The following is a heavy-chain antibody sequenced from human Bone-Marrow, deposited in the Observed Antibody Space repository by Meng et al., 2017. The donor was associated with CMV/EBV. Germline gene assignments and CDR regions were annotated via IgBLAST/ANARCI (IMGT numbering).Heavy chain of an antibody. CDR2: IYYSGST. J-gene: IGHJ5*02. V-gene: IGHV4-59*01. CDR1: GGSISSYY. D-gene: IGHD4-23*01. CDR3: ARENSENWFDP. Sequence: SETLSLTCTVSGGSISSYYWSWIRQPPGKGLEWIGYIYYSGSTNYNPSLKSRVTISVDTSKNQFSLKLSSVTAADTAVYYCARENSENWFDPWGQGTRVTVAS.